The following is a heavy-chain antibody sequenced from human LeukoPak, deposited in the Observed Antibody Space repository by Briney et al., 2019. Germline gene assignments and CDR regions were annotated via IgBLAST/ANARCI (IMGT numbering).Heavy chain of an antibody. D-gene: IGHD5-18*01. CDR2: IYYSGST. CDR1: GGSISSYY. V-gene: IGHV4-59*08. J-gene: IGHJ4*02. Sequence: SETLSLTYTVSGGSISSYYWSWIRQPPGKGLEWIGYIYYSGSTNYNPSLKSRVTISVDTSKNQFSLKLSSVTAADTAVYYCARSEDSYGLDYWGQGTLVTVSS. CDR3: ARSEDSYGLDY.